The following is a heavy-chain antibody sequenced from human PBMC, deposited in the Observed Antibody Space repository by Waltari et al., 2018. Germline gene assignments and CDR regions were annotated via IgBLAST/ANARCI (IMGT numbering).Heavy chain of an antibody. CDR1: GGSIRSSRYY. CDR3: ARHWKRNGYRFDP. J-gene: IGHJ5*02. CDR2: IYYSGST. Sequence: QLQLQESGPGLVKPSETLSLTCTVPGGSIRSSRYYWGWIRQSPGKGLEWIGSIYYSGSTYYNPTLKSRVTISGDTSKNQFSLKLSSVTAADTAVYYCARHWKRNGYRFDPWGQGTLVTVSS. D-gene: IGHD5-12*01. V-gene: IGHV4-39*01.